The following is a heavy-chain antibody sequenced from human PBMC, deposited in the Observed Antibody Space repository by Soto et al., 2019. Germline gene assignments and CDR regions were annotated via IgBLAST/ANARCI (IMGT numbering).Heavy chain of an antibody. Sequence: ASVKVSCKASGGTFSSYAISWVRQAPGQGIEWMGGIIPICGTANYAQKFQGRVTITADESTSTAYMELSSLRSEDTSVYYCARVGKVDGYKSPFDYWGQGTLVTVSS. J-gene: IGHJ4*02. CDR2: IIPICGTA. CDR3: ARVGKVDGYKSPFDY. D-gene: IGHD5-12*01. CDR1: GGTFSSYA. V-gene: IGHV1-69*13.